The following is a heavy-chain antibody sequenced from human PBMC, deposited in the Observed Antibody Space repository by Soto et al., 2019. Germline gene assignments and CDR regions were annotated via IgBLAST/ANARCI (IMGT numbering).Heavy chain of an antibody. Sequence: SETLSLTXTVSGVSISRSSYYWACIRQPPGKGLAWLGSIYYTASTYYNPSLKSRVTISVDTSNHQTSLELSSVTTADTAVYYCASDFSRSSFDFWGQGALVTVSS. J-gene: IGHJ4*02. D-gene: IGHD3-3*02. CDR2: IYYTAST. CDR3: ASDFSRSSFDF. CDR1: GVSISRSSYY. V-gene: IGHV4-39*01.